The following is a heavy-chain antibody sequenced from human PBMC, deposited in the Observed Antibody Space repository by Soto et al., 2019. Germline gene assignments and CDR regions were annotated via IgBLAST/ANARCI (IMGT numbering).Heavy chain of an antibody. D-gene: IGHD3-22*01. Sequence: EVQLVESGGGLAQPGSSLRLSCAASVVTFSASAIHWVRQASGKGLEWVGRVRTKNNNYATTYAASVTSRFIICRDDSRNTAVLQMSSLTTEDTDIYYFTSYGNSGYFYLNYWGKGTRVTVSS. V-gene: IGHV3-73*02. CDR2: VRTKNNNYAT. J-gene: IGHJ4*02. CDR3: TSYGNSGYFYLNY. CDR1: VVTFSASA.